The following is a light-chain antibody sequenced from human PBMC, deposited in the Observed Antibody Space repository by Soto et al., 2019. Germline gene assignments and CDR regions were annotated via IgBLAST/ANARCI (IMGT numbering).Light chain of an antibody. Sequence: EIVLTQSPATLSLSPGERATLSCRASQSVSSYLAWYQQKPGQAPRLLIYDASNRATGIPARFSGSGSGTDFTLTISSLAPEDSAVYYCQQRSNWPPLTFGGGTKVEIK. CDR2: DAS. V-gene: IGKV3-11*01. CDR1: QSVSSY. J-gene: IGKJ4*01. CDR3: QQRSNWPPLT.